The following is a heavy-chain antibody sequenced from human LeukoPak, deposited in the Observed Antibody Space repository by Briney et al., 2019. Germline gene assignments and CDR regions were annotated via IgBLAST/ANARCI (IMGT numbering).Heavy chain of an antibody. CDR1: GYSISSGYY. CDR3: ARATPTARKVSS. Sequence: PSETLSLTCTVSGYSISSGYYWGWIRQPPGKGLEWIGGIYHSGSTYYNPSLKRRGTISVDTAKNQFSLKLSSVTAADTVVHCGARATPTARKVSSWGPG. J-gene: IGHJ5*02. CDR2: IYHSGST. V-gene: IGHV4-38-2*02.